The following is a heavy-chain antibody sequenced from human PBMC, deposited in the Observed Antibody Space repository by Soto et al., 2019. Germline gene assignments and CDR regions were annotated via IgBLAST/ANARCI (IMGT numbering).Heavy chain of an antibody. J-gene: IGHJ6*03. D-gene: IGHD2-2*01. CDR1: GGSFSGHF. Sequence: QVQLQQWGAGLLKSSETLSLTCAVYGGSFSGHFWGWVRQPPGRGPEWIGEMTHVEAANYAPSLKPRATLSPDKSQNQSPLQLNSVTAADTAVYSCTRSVPADTRHYYYYMDVWGKGTTVAVSS. CDR3: TRSVPADTRHYYYYMDV. CDR2: MTHVEAA. V-gene: IGHV4-34*01.